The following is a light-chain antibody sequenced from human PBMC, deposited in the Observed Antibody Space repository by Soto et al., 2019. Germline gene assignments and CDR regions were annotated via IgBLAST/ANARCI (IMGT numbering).Light chain of an antibody. CDR1: RXDVGGYNF. J-gene: IGLJ1*01. CDR2: EVS. CDR3: CSYVSSKTYV. V-gene: IGLV2-14*01. Sequence: QSALTQPGSVSGSPGQSITISCTGTRXDVGGYNFVSWYQQHPGKAPKLIIYEVSNRPSGVSNRFSGSKSDNTASLTISGLQAEDEADYYCCSYVSSKTYVFGTGTKVNVL.